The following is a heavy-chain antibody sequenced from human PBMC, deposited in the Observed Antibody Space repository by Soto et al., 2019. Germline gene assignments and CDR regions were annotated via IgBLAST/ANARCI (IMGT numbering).Heavy chain of an antibody. J-gene: IGHJ4*02. D-gene: IGHD4-17*01. Sequence: PGGSLRLSCAASGLTVSSHYMSWVRQAPGKGLEWVSVMYSGGNTYYADSVQGRFTISRDNSKNTLYLQMNSLRAEDTAVYYCARAPIGYGDYQRDHWGQGTLVTVSS. CDR3: ARAPIGYGDYQRDH. V-gene: IGHV3-53*01. CDR2: MYSGGNT. CDR1: GLTVSSHY.